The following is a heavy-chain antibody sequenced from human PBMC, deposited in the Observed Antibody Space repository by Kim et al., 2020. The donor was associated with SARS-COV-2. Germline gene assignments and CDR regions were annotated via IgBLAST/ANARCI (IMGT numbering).Heavy chain of an antibody. Sequence: GESLKISCKGSGYSFTNYWIGWVRQMPGKGLEWMGIIYPGDSDTRYSPSFQGQVTISADKSISTAYLQWSSLKASDSGMYYCAREGDCSGGSCYALDNYHYGMDAWGQGTTVTVSS. CDR1: GYSFTNYW. D-gene: IGHD2-15*01. V-gene: IGHV5-51*01. CDR2: IYPGDSDT. CDR3: AREGDCSGGSCYALDNYHYGMDA. J-gene: IGHJ6*02.